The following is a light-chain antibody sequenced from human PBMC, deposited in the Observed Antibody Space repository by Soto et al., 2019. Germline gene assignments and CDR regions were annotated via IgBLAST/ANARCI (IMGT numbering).Light chain of an antibody. V-gene: IGKV4-1*01. CDR1: QSVLYSSNNKNY. Sequence: DIVMTQSPDSLAVSLGERATINCKSSQSVLYSSNNKNYLAWYQQKPGQPPKLLIYWASTRESGVPDXXXGXXXXXXXXLTISSLQAEDVAVYYCQQYYSTPITFGQGTRLEIK. CDR3: QQYYSTPIT. J-gene: IGKJ5*01. CDR2: WAS.